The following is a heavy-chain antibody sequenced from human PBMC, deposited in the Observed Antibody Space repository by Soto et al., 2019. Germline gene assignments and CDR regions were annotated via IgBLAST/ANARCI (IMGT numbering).Heavy chain of an antibody. J-gene: IGHJ4*02. CDR3: AAIISGYNWDSIH. D-gene: IGHD5-12*01. CDR1: GFTFSNSA. CDR2: IVVDSNTT. V-gene: IGHV1-58*01. Sequence: MQLVQSGSEVRKPGTSVKVSCQASGFTFSNSAVQWVRQVRGQRPEWMGWIVVDSNTTQYAQQCDERVTIPRDMSTSTDYVDRSSLRSDDTAIYYCAAIISGYNWDSIHCGPGTLVAVAS.